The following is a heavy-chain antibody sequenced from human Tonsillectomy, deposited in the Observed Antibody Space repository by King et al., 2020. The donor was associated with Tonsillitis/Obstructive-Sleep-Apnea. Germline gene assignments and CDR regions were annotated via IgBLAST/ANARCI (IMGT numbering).Heavy chain of an antibody. CDR3: ARNGYCSGGSCYDFDY. D-gene: IGHD2-15*01. CDR1: GGSISSSNW. J-gene: IGHJ4*02. Sequence: VQLQESGPGLVKPSGTLSLTCAVSGGSISSSNWWSWVRQPPGKGLEWIGEIYYSGSTKYNPSLKRRVTISVDKSKNQFSLQLSSVTAADTAVYYCARNGYCSGGSCYDFDYWGQGTLVTVSS. CDR2: IYYSGST. V-gene: IGHV4-4*02.